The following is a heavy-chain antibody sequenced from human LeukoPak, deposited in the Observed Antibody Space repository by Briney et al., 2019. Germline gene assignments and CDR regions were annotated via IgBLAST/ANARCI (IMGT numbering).Heavy chain of an antibody. D-gene: IGHD4-11*01. V-gene: IGHV3-53*01. CDR3: ARDREGTTVTIGAFDI. CDR1: GFTVSSNY. CDR2: IYSGGST. Sequence: GGSLRLSCAASGFTVSSNYMSWVRQAPGKGLEWVSVIYSGGSTYYADPVKGRFTISRDNSKNTLYLQMNSLRAEDTAVYYCARDREGTTVTIGAFDIWGQGTMVTVSS. J-gene: IGHJ3*02.